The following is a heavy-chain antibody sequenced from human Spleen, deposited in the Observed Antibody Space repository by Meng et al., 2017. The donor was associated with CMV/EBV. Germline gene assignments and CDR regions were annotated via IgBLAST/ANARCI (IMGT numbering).Heavy chain of an antibody. CDR1: CPLTGYY. CDR2: INQHTGDT. V-gene: IGHV1-2*02. D-gene: IGHD3-3*01. Sequence: CPLTGYYMHWVRQAPGQVLEWMGWINQHTGDTKYAVKFQGRVTMTRDTSRGTDFMELSRLTSDDSAIYYCASQGIFGLVMPVPYFDPWGQGTLVTVSS. CDR3: ASQGIFGLVMPVPYFDP. J-gene: IGHJ5*02.